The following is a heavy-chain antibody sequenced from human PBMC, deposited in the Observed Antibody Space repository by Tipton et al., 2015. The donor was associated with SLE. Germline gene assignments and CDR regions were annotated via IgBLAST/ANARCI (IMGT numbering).Heavy chain of an antibody. D-gene: IGHD3-9*01. CDR3: ARVTYYDILTGYYPLYYFDY. Sequence: TLSLTCTVSGGSISSSSYYWGWIRQPPGKGLEWIGSIYHSGSTYYNPSLKSRVTISVDTSKNQFSLKLSSVTAADTAVYYCARVTYYDILTGYYPLYYFDYWGQGTLVTVSS. V-gene: IGHV4-39*07. CDR2: IYHSGST. J-gene: IGHJ4*02. CDR1: GGSISSSSYY.